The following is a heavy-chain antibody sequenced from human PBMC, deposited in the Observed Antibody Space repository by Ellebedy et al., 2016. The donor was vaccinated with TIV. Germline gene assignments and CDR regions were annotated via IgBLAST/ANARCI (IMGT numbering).Heavy chain of an antibody. D-gene: IGHD2/OR15-2a*01. J-gene: IGHJ4*02. V-gene: IGHV3-23*01. CDR2: IGPTGHST. Sequence: GESLKISCAASGFTFPRSAMNWVRQTPGKGLEWVSSIGPTGHSTYYAESVRGRFTISRDNSKNTVFLQMNRIRAEDTAVYYCAKEWHLSDFWGQGTLVTVSS. CDR3: AKEWHLSDF. CDR1: GFTFPRSA.